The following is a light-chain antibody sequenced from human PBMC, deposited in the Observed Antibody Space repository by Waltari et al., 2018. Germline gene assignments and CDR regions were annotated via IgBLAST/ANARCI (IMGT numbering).Light chain of an antibody. V-gene: IGLV3-21*02. CDR3: QLWDLSSDHPL. J-gene: IGLJ2*01. Sequence: SYVLTQPPSVSVAPGQTASITCGGNNIGSKSVHWYQQRPGQAPGLAVYDDSDRPSGIPDRFSGSNAGNTATLTISRVEAGDEADYYCQLWDLSSDHPLFGGGTKLTVL. CDR1: NIGSKS. CDR2: DDS.